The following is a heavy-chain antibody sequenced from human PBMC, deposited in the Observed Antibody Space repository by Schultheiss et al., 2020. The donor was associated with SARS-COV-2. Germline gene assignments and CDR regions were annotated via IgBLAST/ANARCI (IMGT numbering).Heavy chain of an antibody. D-gene: IGHD3-10*01. J-gene: IGHJ4*02. CDR3: ARQFWGFGDPLDY. Sequence: SETLSLTCAVYGGSFSGYYWSWIRQPPGKGLEWIGYISYSGSTYYNPSLKSRVTISVDTSKNQFSLKLSSVTAADTAVYYCARQFWGFGDPLDYWGQGTPVTVSS. CDR1: GGSFSGYY. V-gene: IGHV4-59*08. CDR2: ISYSGST.